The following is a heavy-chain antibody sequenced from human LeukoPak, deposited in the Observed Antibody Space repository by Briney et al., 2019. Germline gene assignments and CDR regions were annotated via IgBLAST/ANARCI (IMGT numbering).Heavy chain of an antibody. V-gene: IGHV3-23*01. CDR3: AKDTHGSSWYYFDY. CDR2: ISGSGGST. Sequence: GGSLRLSCAASGFTFSSYGMSWVRQAPGKGLEWVSAISGSGGSTYYADSVKGRFTISRDNSKNTLYLQMNSLRAEDTAVYYCAKDTHGSSWYYFDYWGQGTLVTVSS. J-gene: IGHJ4*02. D-gene: IGHD6-13*01. CDR1: GFTFSSYG.